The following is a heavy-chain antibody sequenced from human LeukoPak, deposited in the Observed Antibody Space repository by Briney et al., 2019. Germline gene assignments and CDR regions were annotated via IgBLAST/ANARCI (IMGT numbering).Heavy chain of an antibody. CDR2: INPSGGST. V-gene: IGHV1-46*01. CDR3: ARGGYCTNGVCYFKYYYYGMDV. J-gene: IGHJ6*02. D-gene: IGHD2-8*01. Sequence: EASVKVSCKASGYTFTSYYMHWVRQAPGQGLEWMGIINPSGGSTSYAQKFQGRVTMTRDTSTSTAYMELSSLRSEDTAVYYCARGGYCTNGVCYFKYYYYGMDVWGQGTTVTVSS. CDR1: GYTFTSYY.